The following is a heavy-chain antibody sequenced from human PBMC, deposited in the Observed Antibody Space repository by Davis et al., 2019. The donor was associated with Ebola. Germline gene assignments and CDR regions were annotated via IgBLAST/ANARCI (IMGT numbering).Heavy chain of an antibody. D-gene: IGHD3-16*01. J-gene: IGHJ4*02. Sequence: MPGGSLRLSCTVSGGSISSYYWSWIRQPPGKGLEWIGYIFYTGSTNYNPSLKSRVTISVDTSKNQFSLKLSSVTAADTAVYYCARVSRTLRLSLDYWGQGTLVTVSS. CDR2: IFYTGST. CDR3: ARVSRTLRLSLDY. V-gene: IGHV4-59*12. CDR1: GGSISSYY.